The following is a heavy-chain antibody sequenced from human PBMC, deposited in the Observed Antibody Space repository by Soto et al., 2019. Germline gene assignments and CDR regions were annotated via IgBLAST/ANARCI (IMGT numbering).Heavy chain of an antibody. CDR2: ISYDGSNK. J-gene: IGHJ4*02. CDR1: GFTFSSYG. CDR3: AKDGRDGLFDY. V-gene: IGHV3-30*18. Sequence: QVQLVESGGGVVQPGRSLRLSCAASGFTFSSYGMHWVRQAPGKGLEWVAVISYDGSNKYYADSVKGRFTISRDNSKNTLYLQMNSLRAEDTAVYYCAKDGRDGLFDYWGQGTLVTVSS. D-gene: IGHD1-26*01.